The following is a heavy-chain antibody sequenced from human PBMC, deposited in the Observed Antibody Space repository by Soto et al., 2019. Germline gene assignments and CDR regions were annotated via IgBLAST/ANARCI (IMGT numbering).Heavy chain of an antibody. J-gene: IGHJ4*02. CDR3: ARGMTTVTTFDY. CDR2: IYHSGST. Sequence: SETQSLSYSVSGGSISSGGYSCNWIRQPPGKGLEWIGYIYHSGSTYYNPSLKSRVTVSVDRSKNQFSLKLSSVTAADTAVYYCARGMTTVTTFDYWGQGTLVTGSS. V-gene: IGHV4-30-2*01. D-gene: IGHD4-17*01. CDR1: GGSISSGGYS.